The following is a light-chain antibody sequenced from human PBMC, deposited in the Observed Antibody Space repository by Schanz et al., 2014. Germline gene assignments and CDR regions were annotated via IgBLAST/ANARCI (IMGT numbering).Light chain of an antibody. J-gene: IGLJ3*02. CDR1: SRDVGAYDF. CDR3: LSYAGSNILV. Sequence: QSALTQPPSASGPPGQSVTISCTGTSRDVGAYDFVSWYQQHPGKAPKLIIYGVTSRPSGVPDRFSGSKSGNTASLTVSGLQAEDEADYYCLSYAGSNILVFGGGTKLTVL. V-gene: IGLV2-8*01. CDR2: GVT.